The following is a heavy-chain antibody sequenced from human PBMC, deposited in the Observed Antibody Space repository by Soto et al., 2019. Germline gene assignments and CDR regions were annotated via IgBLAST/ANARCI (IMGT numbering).Heavy chain of an antibody. CDR2: ISTYNGDT. D-gene: IGHD1-26*01. CDR3: ARASGSSYWFDP. J-gene: IGHJ5*02. CDR1: GYTFTRSG. V-gene: IGHV1-18*01. Sequence: ASVKVSCKASGYTFTRSGISWVRQAPGQGLEWMGWISTYNGDTNYAQTFQGRVTMTTDTSTSTAYMELRSLRSDDTAVYYCARASGSSYWFDPWGQGTLVTVSS.